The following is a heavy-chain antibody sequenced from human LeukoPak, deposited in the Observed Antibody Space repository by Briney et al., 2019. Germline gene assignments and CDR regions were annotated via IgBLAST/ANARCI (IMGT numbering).Heavy chain of an antibody. Sequence: SETLSLTCTVSGGSISSYYWSWNRQPPGKGLEWIGYIYYSGSTNYNPSLKSRVTISVDTSKNQFSLKLSSVTAADTAVYYCARDALDGYNGYWGQGTLVTVSS. CDR1: GGSISSYY. D-gene: IGHD5-24*01. J-gene: IGHJ4*02. CDR3: ARDALDGYNGY. CDR2: IYYSGST. V-gene: IGHV4-59*01.